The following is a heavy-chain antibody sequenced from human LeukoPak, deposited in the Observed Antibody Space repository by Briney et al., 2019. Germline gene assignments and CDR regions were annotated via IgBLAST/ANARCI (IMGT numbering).Heavy chain of an antibody. J-gene: IGHJ4*02. CDR2: IRYDGSNK. CDR3: AKVAGGAADY. V-gene: IGHV3-30*02. Sequence: GGSLRLSCAASGFTFSSYGMHWVRQAPGKGLEWAAFIRYDGSNKYYADSVKGRFTISRDSSKNTLYLQMNSLRAEDTAVYYCAKVAGGAADYWGQGTLVTVSS. CDR1: GFTFSSYG. D-gene: IGHD3-16*01.